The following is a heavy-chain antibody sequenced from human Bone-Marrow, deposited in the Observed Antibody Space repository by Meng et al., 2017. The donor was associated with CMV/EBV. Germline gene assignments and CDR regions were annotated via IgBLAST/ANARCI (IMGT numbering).Heavy chain of an antibody. Sequence: ASVKVSCKASGYTFTGYYMHWVRQAPGQGLEWMGWINPNSGGTNYAQKFQGRVTMTRDTSISTAYMELSRLRAEDTALYYCAKEYAGRRISSTSYYYYYYGMDVWGQGTTVTVSS. CDR3: AKEYAGRRISSTSYYYYYYGMDV. J-gene: IGHJ6*01. V-gene: IGHV1-2*02. CDR1: GYTFTGYY. D-gene: IGHD2-2*01. CDR2: INPNSGGT.